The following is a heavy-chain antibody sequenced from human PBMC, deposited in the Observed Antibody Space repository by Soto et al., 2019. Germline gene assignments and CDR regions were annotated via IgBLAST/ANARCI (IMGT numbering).Heavy chain of an antibody. CDR3: ARRIPFGYGMDV. CDR1: GFIFSSYA. CDR2: ITSNGGNT. J-gene: IGHJ6*02. V-gene: IGHV3-64*01. D-gene: IGHD2-21*01. Sequence: EVQLVESGGGSVQPGGSLRLSCAASGFIFSSYAMHWVRQAPGKGLEYVSDITSNGGNTDYASSVKGRFTISRDNSKNTLYLQMGSLRAEDMAVYYCARRIPFGYGMDVWGQGTTVTVSS.